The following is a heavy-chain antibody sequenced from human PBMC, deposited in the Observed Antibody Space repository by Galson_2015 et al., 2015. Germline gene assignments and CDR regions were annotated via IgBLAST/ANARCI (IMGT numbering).Heavy chain of an antibody. J-gene: IGHJ3*02. Sequence: TLSLTCTVSGGSISSGSYYWSWIRQPAGKGLEWIGRIYTSGSTNYNPSLKSRVTISVDTSKNQFSLKLSSVTAADTAVYYCARAGDNWNEHAFDIWGQGTMVTVSS. CDR3: ARAGDNWNEHAFDI. CDR1: GGSISSGSYY. V-gene: IGHV4-61*02. CDR2: IYTSGST. D-gene: IGHD1-20*01.